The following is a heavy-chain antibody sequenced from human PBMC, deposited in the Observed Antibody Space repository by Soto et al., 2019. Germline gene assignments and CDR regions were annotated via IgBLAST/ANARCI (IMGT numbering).Heavy chain of an antibody. D-gene: IGHD2-15*01. J-gene: IGHJ6*02. V-gene: IGHV1-69*13. CDR1: GGTFSSYA. CDR3: ARDARILSYYYYGMDV. CDR2: IIPIFGTA. Sequence: ASVKVSCKASGGTFSSYAISWVRQAPGQGLEWMGGIIPIFGTANYAQKFQGRVTITADESTSTAYMELSSLRSEDTAVYYCARDARILSYYYYGMDVWGQGTTVTVSS.